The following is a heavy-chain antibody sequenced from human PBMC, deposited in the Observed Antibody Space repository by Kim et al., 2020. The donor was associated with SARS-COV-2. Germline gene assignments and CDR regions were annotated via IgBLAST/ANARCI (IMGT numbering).Heavy chain of an antibody. J-gene: IGHJ4*02. CDR2: INPSGGST. D-gene: IGHD2-2*02. Sequence: ASVKVSCKASGYTFTTYYMHWVRQAPGQGLEWMGIINPSGGSTNYAQKFQGRVTMTRDTSTSTVYMELSSLGSEDTAVYYCARSDYCSSTSCYIHYWGQGTLVTVSS. CDR3: ARSDYCSSTSCYIHY. V-gene: IGHV1-46*01. CDR1: GYTFTTYY.